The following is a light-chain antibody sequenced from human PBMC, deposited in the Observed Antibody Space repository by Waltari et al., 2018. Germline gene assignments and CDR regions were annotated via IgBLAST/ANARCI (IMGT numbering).Light chain of an antibody. J-gene: IGKJ2*01. CDR3: QHYGTSRT. CDR1: QSVGSNY. V-gene: IGKV3-20*01. CDR2: EAS. Sequence: EIVLTQSPGTLSLSPGERATLSCRASQSVGSNYVAWYQQNPGQAPRLLIYEASSRASGIPDRFSGDGSGTDFTLTISRLEPEDFAVYYCQHYGTSRTFGQGTKLEMK.